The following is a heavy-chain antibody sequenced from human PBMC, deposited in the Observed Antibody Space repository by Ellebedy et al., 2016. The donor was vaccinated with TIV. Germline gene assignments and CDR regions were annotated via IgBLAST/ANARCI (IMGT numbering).Heavy chain of an antibody. V-gene: IGHV4-39*02. CDR2: IYYSGST. Sequence: SETLSLTXTVSGGSISSSSYYWGWIRQPPGKGLEWIGSIYYSGSTYYNPSLKSRVTISVDTSKNQFSLKLSSVTAADTAVYYCARESGGYSYGYMVDYWGQGTLVTVSS. CDR3: ARESGGYSYGYMVDY. J-gene: IGHJ4*02. D-gene: IGHD5-18*01. CDR1: GGSISSSSYY.